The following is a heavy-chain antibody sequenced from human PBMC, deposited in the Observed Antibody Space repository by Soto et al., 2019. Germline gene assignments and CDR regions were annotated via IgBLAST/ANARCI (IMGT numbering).Heavy chain of an antibody. Sequence: QVQLVQSGAEVKKPGASVKVSCKASGYTFTSYDINWVRQATGQGLEWMGWMNPNSGNTGYAQKFQGRVTMTRNTSISTAYMELSSLRSEDTAVYYCATEVVTFGGVIVDYWGQGTLVTVSS. CDR2: MNPNSGNT. CDR3: ATEVVTFGGVIVDY. V-gene: IGHV1-8*01. CDR1: GYTFTSYD. D-gene: IGHD3-16*02. J-gene: IGHJ4*02.